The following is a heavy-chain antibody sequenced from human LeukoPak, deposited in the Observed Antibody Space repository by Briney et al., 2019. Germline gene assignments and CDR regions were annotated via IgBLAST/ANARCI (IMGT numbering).Heavy chain of an antibody. Sequence: SETLSLTCTVSGGSISSYYWSWLRQPPGKGLEWIGYIYSSGSTNYNPSLTSRVTISVDTSKNQFSLKLSSVTAADTAVYYCARFYYYDSSGYYYSFDYWGQGTLVTVSS. CDR2: IYSSGST. CDR1: GGSISSYY. CDR3: ARFYYYDSSGYYYSFDY. J-gene: IGHJ4*02. V-gene: IGHV4-59*01. D-gene: IGHD3-22*01.